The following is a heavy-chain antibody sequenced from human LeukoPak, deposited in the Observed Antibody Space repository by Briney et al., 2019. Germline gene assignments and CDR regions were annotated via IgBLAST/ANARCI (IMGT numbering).Heavy chain of an antibody. J-gene: IGHJ6*02. V-gene: IGHV4-59*01. CDR1: GGSISSYY. CDR3: ARQGKDYYYYYGMDV. Sequence: KPSETLSLTCTVSGGSISSYYWSWIRQPPGKGLEWIGYIYYSGSTNYNPSLKSRVTISVDTSKNQFSLKLSSVTAADTAVYYCARQGKDYYYYYGMDVWGQGTTVTVSS. CDR2: IYYSGST.